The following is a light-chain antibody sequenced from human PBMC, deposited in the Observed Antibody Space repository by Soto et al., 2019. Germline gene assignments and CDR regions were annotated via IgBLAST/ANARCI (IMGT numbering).Light chain of an antibody. CDR1: QGISNC. CDR3: QQGRSFPLT. J-gene: IGKJ4*01. V-gene: IGKV1-12*01. CDR2: GAT. Sequence: DLQMTQSPSSVSASVGDRVTITCRASQGISNCLAWYQQKPGKAPKLLVYGATSLHSGVPSRFGGSGSGAEFTLTISSLQPEDFAAYYCQQGRSFPLTFGGGTKVEIK.